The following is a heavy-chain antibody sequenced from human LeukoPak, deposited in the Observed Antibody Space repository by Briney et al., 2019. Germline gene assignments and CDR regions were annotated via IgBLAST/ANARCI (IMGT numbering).Heavy chain of an antibody. CDR1: GGSFSGYY. Sequence: SETLSLTCAVYGGSFSGYYWSWIRQPPGKGLEWIGEINHSGSTNYNPSLKSRVTISVDTSKNQFSLKLSSVTAADTAVYYCARSTYGYYENSGYYLYYFDSWGQGTLVTVSS. J-gene: IGHJ4*02. CDR3: ARSTYGYYENSGYYLYYFDS. CDR2: INHSGST. D-gene: IGHD3-22*01. V-gene: IGHV4-34*01.